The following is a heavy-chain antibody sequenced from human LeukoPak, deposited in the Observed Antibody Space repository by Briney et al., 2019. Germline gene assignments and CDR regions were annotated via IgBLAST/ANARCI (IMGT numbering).Heavy chain of an antibody. V-gene: IGHV3-30*18. D-gene: IGHD6-13*01. CDR1: GFTFSSYG. J-gene: IGHJ5*02. Sequence: PGGSLRLSCAASGFTFSSYGMHWVRQAPGKGLEWVAVISYDGSNKYYADSVKGRFTISRDNSKNTLYLQMNSLRAEDTAVYYCAKDNRAAAGGLGFDPWGQGTLVTVSS. CDR3: AKDNRAAAGGLGFDP. CDR2: ISYDGSNK.